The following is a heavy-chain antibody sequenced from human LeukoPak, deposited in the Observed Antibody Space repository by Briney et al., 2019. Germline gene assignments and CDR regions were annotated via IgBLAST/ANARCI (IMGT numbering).Heavy chain of an antibody. D-gene: IGHD5-18*01. V-gene: IGHV3-43D*03. J-gene: IGHJ6*03. CDR3: ARDQGEWGYTYGRRGGYYYYYYMDV. CDR2: ITWDGDST. CDR1: GFTFDDYA. Sequence: GGSLRLSCAASGFTFDDYAMHWVRQAPGKGLEWVSLITWDGDSTYYADSVKGRFTISRDNSKNYLYLQMNSLRAEDTAVYCCARDQGEWGYTYGRRGGYYYYYYMDVWGEGTTVTVSS.